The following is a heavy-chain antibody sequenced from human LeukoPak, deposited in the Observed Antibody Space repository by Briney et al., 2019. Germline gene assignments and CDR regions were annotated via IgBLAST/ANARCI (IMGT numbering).Heavy chain of an antibody. D-gene: IGHD1-26*01. CDR2: IKQDGSEK. CDR1: GFTFNRYW. V-gene: IGHV3-7*01. J-gene: IGHJ4*02. Sequence: GGSLRLSCAASGFTFNRYWMSWVRQAPGKGLEWVANIKQDGSEKYYVDSVKGRFTISRDNAKNSLYLQMNSLRAEDTAVYYCARDKVPYSGSYGDYWGQGTLVTVSS. CDR3: ARDKVPYSGSYGDY.